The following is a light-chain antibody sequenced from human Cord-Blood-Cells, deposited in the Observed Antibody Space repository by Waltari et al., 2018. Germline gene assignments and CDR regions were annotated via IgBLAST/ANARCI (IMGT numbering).Light chain of an antibody. V-gene: IGLV4-69*01. Sequence: LVLTQSPSASASLGASVKLTRTPRSGPSSYAIAWHQQQPEKGPRYLMKLNSDGSHSKGDGIPDRFSGSSSGAERYLTISSLQSEDEADYYCQTWGTGIHVFGTGTKVTVL. CDR3: QTWGTGIHV. J-gene: IGLJ1*01. CDR1: SGPSSYA. CDR2: LNSDGSH.